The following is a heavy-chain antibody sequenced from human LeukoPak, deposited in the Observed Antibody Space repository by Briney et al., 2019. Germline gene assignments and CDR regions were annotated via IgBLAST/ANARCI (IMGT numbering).Heavy chain of an antibody. Sequence: ASEKVSCKVSGYTLTELSMHWVRQAPGKGLEWMGGFDPEDGETIYAQKFQGRVTMTEDTSTDTAYMELSSLRSEDTAVYYCATGDSSHYYDSSGYPFDYWGQGTLATVSS. V-gene: IGHV1-24*01. J-gene: IGHJ4*02. CDR3: ATGDSSHYYDSSGYPFDY. D-gene: IGHD3-22*01. CDR1: GYTLTELS. CDR2: FDPEDGET.